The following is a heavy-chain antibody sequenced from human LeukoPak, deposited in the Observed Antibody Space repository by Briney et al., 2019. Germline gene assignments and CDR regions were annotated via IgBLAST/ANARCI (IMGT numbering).Heavy chain of an antibody. Sequence: PSETLSLTCAVSGYSISSGYYWGWIRQPPGKGLEWIGSIYHSGSTYYNPSLKSRVTISVDTSKNQFSLKLSSVTAADTAVYYCARASEHSSSPPDYWGQGTLVTVSS. V-gene: IGHV4-38-2*01. CDR1: GYSISSGYY. CDR3: ARASEHSSSPPDY. CDR2: IYHSGST. J-gene: IGHJ4*02. D-gene: IGHD6-6*01.